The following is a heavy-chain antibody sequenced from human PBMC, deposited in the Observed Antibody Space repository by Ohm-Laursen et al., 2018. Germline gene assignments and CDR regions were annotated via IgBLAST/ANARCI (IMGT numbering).Heavy chain of an antibody. CDR3: ARGKLGITFDY. J-gene: IGHJ4*02. D-gene: IGHD7-27*01. V-gene: IGHV4-59*01. Sequence: SETLSLTCTVSGGSISSYYWSWIRQPPGKGLEWIGYIYYSGSTNYNPSLKSRVTISVDTSKNQFSLKLCSVTAADTAVYYCARGKLGITFDYWGQGTLVTVSS. CDR1: GGSISSYY. CDR2: IYYSGST.